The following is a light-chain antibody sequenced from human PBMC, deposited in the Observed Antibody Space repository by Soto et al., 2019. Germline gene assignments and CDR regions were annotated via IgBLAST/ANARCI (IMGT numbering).Light chain of an antibody. Sequence: QSVLTQPASVSGSPGQSITISCTGTSSDVGGYNYVSWYQQHPGKAPKLMIYDVSNRPSGVSNRFSGSKSGNTASLTISGLQAEDEADYYCSSYTSCSTLEVFGTGTKVTVL. V-gene: IGLV2-14*01. J-gene: IGLJ1*01. CDR1: SSDVGGYNY. CDR3: SSYTSCSTLEV. CDR2: DVS.